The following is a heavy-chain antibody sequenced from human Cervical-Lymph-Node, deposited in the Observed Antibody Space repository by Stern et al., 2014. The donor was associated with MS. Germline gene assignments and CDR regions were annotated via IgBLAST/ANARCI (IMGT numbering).Heavy chain of an antibody. CDR3: AKIAVRGWGYYFDN. J-gene: IGHJ4*02. CDR2: IDITGSP. V-gene: IGHV4-34*01. CDR1: GGSLSGSY. Sequence: QVQLQQWGAGLLKPSETLSLTCDVYGGSLSGSYWTWIRQPPGKGLEWIGEIDITGSPTYNPSLTSRVTISSDTSKKQFSLRLMSVTAADTAIYFCAKIAVRGWGYYFDNWGQGTLVTVSS. D-gene: IGHD3-10*01.